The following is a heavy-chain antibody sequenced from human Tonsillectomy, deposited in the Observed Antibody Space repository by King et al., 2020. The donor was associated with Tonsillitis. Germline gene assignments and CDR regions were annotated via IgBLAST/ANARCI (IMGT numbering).Heavy chain of an antibody. CDR3: ARDLGGYCSGGSCWHHAFDI. V-gene: IGHV3-66*01. CDR1: VFTVSSNY. D-gene: IGHD2-15*01. CDR2: IYSGGST. Sequence: VQLVESGGGLVQPGGSLRLSFAASVFTVSSNYISWVRQAPGRGQEGVSGIYSGGSTYYADSVKGRFTISGDNSTNTLYLQMNSLRAEGTAVYYCARDLGGYCSGGSCWHHAFDIWGHGKMVTVSS. J-gene: IGHJ3*02.